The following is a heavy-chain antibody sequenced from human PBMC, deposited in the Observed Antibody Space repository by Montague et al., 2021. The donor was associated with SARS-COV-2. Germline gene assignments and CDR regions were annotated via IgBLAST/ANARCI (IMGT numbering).Heavy chain of an antibody. CDR1: GFSFNHFG. V-gene: IGHV3-30*18. Sequence: SLRLSCAASGFSFNHFGIHWVRQAPDKGLAWVAVISYEGSKKNFADSVKGRFVVSRDSSQNTVYLQMNSLRVEDTAMYYCVKASQFLWLGQFARDAFDLWGQGTLVSVSS. J-gene: IGHJ3*01. CDR3: VKASQFLWLGQFARDAFDL. D-gene: IGHD3-10*01. CDR2: ISYEGSKK.